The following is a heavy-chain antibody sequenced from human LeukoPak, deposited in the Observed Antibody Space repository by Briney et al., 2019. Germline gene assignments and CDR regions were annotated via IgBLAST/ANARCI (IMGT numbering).Heavy chain of an antibody. CDR2: ISWNSGSI. V-gene: IGHV3-9*01. Sequence: GGSLRLSCAASGFTFSSYWMSWVRQAPGKGLEWVSGISWNSGSIGYADSVKGRFTISRDNAKNSLYLQMNSLRAEDTALYYCAKDDHTIFGVPMGFDPWGQGTLVTVSS. J-gene: IGHJ5*02. D-gene: IGHD3-3*01. CDR3: AKDDHTIFGVPMGFDP. CDR1: GFTFSSYW.